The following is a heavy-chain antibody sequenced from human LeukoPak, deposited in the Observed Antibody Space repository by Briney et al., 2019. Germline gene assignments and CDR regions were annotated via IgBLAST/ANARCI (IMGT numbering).Heavy chain of an antibody. CDR2: ISYDGSNK. Sequence: PGGSLRLSCAASGFTFSSYAMHWVRQAPGKGLEWVAVISYDGSNKYYADSVKGRFTISRDNSKNTLYLQMNSLRAEDTAVYYCARDGAVCSSTSCYTYPPDVWGQGTTVTVSS. D-gene: IGHD2-2*02. V-gene: IGHV3-30-3*01. J-gene: IGHJ6*02. CDR3: ARDGAVCSSTSCYTYPPDV. CDR1: GFTFSSYA.